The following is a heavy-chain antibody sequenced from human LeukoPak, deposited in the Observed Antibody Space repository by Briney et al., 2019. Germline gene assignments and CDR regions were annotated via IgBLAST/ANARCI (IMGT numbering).Heavy chain of an antibody. J-gene: IGHJ6*02. CDR2: ISSSSSTI. D-gene: IGHD6-13*01. CDR1: GFTFSSYS. Sequence: PSGGSLRLSCAASGFTFSSYSMNWVRQAPGKGLEWVSYISSSSSTIYYADSVKGRFTISRDNAKNSLYLQMNSLRAEDTAVYCCARPGGVAAAATYYYYYYGMDVWGQGPRSPSP. V-gene: IGHV3-48*01. CDR3: ARPGGVAAAATYYYYYYGMDV.